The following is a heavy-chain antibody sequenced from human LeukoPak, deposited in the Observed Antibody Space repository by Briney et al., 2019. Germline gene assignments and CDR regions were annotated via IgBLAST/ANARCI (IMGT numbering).Heavy chain of an antibody. CDR3: ARRGGITGSFDY. Sequence: SETLSLTCAVYGGSFSGYYWSWVRQPPGKGLEWIGEINHSGSTNYNPSLKSRVTISVDTSKNQFSLKLSSVTAADTAVYYCARRGGITGSFDYWGQGTLVTVSS. CDR2: INHSGST. D-gene: IGHD1-14*01. V-gene: IGHV4-34*01. CDR1: GGSFSGYY. J-gene: IGHJ4*02.